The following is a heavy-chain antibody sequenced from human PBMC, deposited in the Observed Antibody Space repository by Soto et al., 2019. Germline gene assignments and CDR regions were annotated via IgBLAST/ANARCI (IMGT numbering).Heavy chain of an antibody. J-gene: IGHJ3*01. CDR2: VTSNGGSI. Sequence: PGGALRLSCPASGFRFNTYAKQLGRPGPGAGLEYVSAVTSNGGSIYHADSVKGRLTISRDNYKNTLHLQMSSLRAEDTAVYYCVKDVGSTISGYDCTFDVWGQGTMVTVSS. D-gene: IGHD3-16*01. CDR1: GFRFNTYA. V-gene: IGHV3-64D*06. CDR3: VKDVGSTISGYDCTFDV.